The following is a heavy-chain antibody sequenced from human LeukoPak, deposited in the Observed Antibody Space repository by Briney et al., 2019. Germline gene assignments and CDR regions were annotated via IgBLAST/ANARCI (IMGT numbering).Heavy chain of an antibody. J-gene: IGHJ3*02. V-gene: IGHV3-66*04. D-gene: IGHD3-22*01. CDR3: ARLMDDSSGYFPDAFDI. CDR1: GFTVSRNY. Sequence: GGSLRLSCAASGFTVSRNYMSWVRQAPGKGLVWVSIIYSGGSTYYADSVKGRFTIPRDISKNTLYLQMNSLRAEDTAVYYCARLMDDSSGYFPDAFDIWGQGTMVTVSS. CDR2: IYSGGST.